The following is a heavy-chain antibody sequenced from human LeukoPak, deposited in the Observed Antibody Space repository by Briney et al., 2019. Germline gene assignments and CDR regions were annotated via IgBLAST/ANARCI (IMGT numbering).Heavy chain of an antibody. CDR1: GFTFSDYY. Sequence: GGSLRLSCAASGFTFSDYYMSWIRQAPGKGPEWVSYISSSGSTIYYADSVKGRFTISRDNAKNSLYLQMNSLRAEDTAVYYCARTQDYYDSSGYYDYWGQGTLVTVSS. J-gene: IGHJ4*02. CDR2: ISSSGSTI. D-gene: IGHD3-22*01. V-gene: IGHV3-11*01. CDR3: ARTQDYYDSSGYYDY.